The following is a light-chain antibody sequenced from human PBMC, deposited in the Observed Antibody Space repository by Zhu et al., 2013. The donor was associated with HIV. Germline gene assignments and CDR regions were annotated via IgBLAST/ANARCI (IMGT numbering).Light chain of an antibody. V-gene: IGKV1-12*01. Sequence: DIQMTQSPSSVSASVGDRVTITCRASQGISSWLAWYQQKPGKAPKLLIYGASSLQSGVPSRFSGSGSGTEFSLTISSLQPEDVAIYYCQKYNSALWTFGQGTKVEIK. CDR2: GAS. CDR1: QGISSW. CDR3: QKYNSALWT. J-gene: IGKJ1*01.